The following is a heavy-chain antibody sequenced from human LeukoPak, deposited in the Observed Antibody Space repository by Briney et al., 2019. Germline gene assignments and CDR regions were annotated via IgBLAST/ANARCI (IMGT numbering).Heavy chain of an antibody. Sequence: ASVKVSCKASGYTFTDYYIHWVRQAPRQEFEWMGCITHKSGARKFAQKFQGRVTLTRDTSIRTVYMELSNLISDDTATYYCVSWAGGNSDVASFDYWGQGTLVTVSS. CDR3: VSWAGGNSDVASFDY. CDR1: GYTFTDYY. V-gene: IGHV1-2*02. CDR2: ITHKSGAR. J-gene: IGHJ4*02. D-gene: IGHD2-21*01.